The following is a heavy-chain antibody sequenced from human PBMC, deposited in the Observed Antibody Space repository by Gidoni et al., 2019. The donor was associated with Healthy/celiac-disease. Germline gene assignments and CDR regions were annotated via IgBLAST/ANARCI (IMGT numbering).Heavy chain of an antibody. CDR3: ARGGNIRVVVAEFRY. D-gene: IGHD2-15*01. V-gene: IGHV4-34*01. CDR2: INHSGST. Sequence: QVQLQQWGAGLLKPSETLSLTCAVYGGSFSGYYWSWIRQPPGKGLEWIGEINHSGSTNYNPSLKSRVTISVDTSKNQFSLKLSSVTAADTAVYYCARGGNIRVVVAEFRYWGQGTLVTVSS. J-gene: IGHJ4*02. CDR1: GGSFSGYY.